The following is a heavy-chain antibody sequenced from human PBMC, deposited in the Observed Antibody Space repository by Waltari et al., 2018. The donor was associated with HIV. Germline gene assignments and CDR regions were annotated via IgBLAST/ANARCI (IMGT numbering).Heavy chain of an antibody. CDR1: GVSISRYY. CDR2: IYYSGST. CDR3: ARAGKQLEEVFPTYYFDY. D-gene: IGHD6-6*01. V-gene: IGHV4-59*01. J-gene: IGHJ4*02. Sequence: QVQLQESGPGLVKPSATLSLTCTVSGVSISRYYCRWLRQPPGKGLEWIGYIYYSGSTNYNPSLKSRVTISVDTSKNQFSLKLSSVTAADTAVYYCARAGKQLEEVFPTYYFDYWGQGTLVTVSS.